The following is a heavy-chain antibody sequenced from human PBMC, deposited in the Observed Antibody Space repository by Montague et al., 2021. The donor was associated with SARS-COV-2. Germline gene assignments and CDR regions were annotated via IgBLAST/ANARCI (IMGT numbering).Heavy chain of an antibody. J-gene: IGHJ5*02. V-gene: IGHV4/OR15-8*01. CDR2: IYHSDHY. CDR3: SRPGLGRLALDA. D-gene: IGHD3-10*01. Sequence: SETLSLTCVVSGGSISDNNWRTWVRQSPGKGPVWVGGIYHSDHYTIKESLRSRVTVSVDKTKNQFSLRMTSLTAADSSVTYCSRPGLGRLALDAWGQGTSVTVSS. CDR1: GGSISDNNW.